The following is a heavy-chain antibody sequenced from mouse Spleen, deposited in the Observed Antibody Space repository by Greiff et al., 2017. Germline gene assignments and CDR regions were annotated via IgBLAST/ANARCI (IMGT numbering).Heavy chain of an antibody. V-gene: IGHV1-64*01. D-gene: IGHD2-1*01. CDR3: ARDYGKSYWYFDV. Sequence: QVQLQQPGAELVKPGASVKLSCKASGYTFTRYWMHWVKQRPGQGLEWIGMIHPNSGSTNYNEKFKSKATLTVDKSSSTAYMQLSSLTSEDSAVYYCARDYGKSYWYFDVWGAGTTVTVSS. J-gene: IGHJ1*01. CDR2: IHPNSGST. CDR1: GYTFTRYW.